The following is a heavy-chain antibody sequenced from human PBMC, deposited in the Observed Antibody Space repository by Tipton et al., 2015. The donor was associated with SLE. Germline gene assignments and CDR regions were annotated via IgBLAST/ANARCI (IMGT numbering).Heavy chain of an antibody. J-gene: IGHJ6*02. CDR2: IYSGGST. CDR1: GFTVSSNY. V-gene: IGHV3-53*05. D-gene: IGHD6-6*01. Sequence: SLRLSCAASGFTVSSNYMSWVRQAPGKGLEWVSVIYSGGSTYYADSVKGRFTISRDNSKNTLYLQMNSLRAEDTAVYYCARDPYSSSSVRWYGMDVWGQGTTVTVSS. CDR3: ARDPYSSSSVRWYGMDV.